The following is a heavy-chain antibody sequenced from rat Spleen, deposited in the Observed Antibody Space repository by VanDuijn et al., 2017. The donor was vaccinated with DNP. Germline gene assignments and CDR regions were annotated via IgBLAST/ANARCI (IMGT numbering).Heavy chain of an antibody. D-gene: IGHD1-9*01. V-gene: IGHV5-7*01. J-gene: IGHJ2*01. Sequence: EVQLVESGGGLVQPGSPLKLSCAASGFTFSDYAMAWVRQAPKKGLEWVATISYDGSSTYYRDSVKGRFTISRDNAKSTLYLQMDSLRSEDTATYYCARHLTMGITPFDYWGQGVMVTVSS. CDR1: GFTFSDYA. CDR2: ISYDGSST. CDR3: ARHLTMGITPFDY.